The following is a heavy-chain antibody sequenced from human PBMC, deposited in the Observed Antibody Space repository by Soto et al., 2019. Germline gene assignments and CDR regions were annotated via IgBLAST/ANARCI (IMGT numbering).Heavy chain of an antibody. CDR2: IDHNGIT. CDR3: VRLNRDYYYYGMDV. CDR1: GDSISNSKW. V-gene: IGHV4-4*02. Sequence: SETLSLTCAVSGDSISNSKWWTWARQTPGKGLEWIGKIDHNGITNYNPSLESRVTILKDNSKNQLSLKLSSVTGADSAVYYCVRLNRDYYYYGMDVWGQGATVTVSS. J-gene: IGHJ6*02.